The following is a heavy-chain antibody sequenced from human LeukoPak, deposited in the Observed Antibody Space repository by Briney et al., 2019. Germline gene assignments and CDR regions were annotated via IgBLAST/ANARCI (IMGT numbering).Heavy chain of an antibody. CDR2: ISISGDRT. CDR1: GFTFSDYY. V-gene: IGHV3-23*01. CDR3: ANEIRPNDY. J-gene: IGHJ4*02. Sequence: GGSLRLSWAASGFTFSDYYMSWIRQAPGKGLEWVSSISISGDRTYYADSVKGRFTISRDNSKNTVYLQMNSLGAEDTAIYYCANEIRPNDYWGQGTLVTVSS. D-gene: IGHD6-6*01.